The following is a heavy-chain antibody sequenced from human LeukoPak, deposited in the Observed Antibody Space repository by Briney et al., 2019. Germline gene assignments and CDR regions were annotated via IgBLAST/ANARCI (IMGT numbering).Heavy chain of an antibody. CDR2: ISSSSSYI. J-gene: IGHJ6*02. V-gene: IGHV3-21*01. D-gene: IGHD3-16*01. CDR1: GFTFSSYT. Sequence: GGSLRLSCAASGFTFSSYTMNWVRQAPGKGLEWVSSISSSSSYIYYADSVKGRFTISRDNAKNSLYLQMNSLRAEDTAVYYCARDWGYYFYYGMDVWGQGTTVTVSS. CDR3: ARDWGYYFYYGMDV.